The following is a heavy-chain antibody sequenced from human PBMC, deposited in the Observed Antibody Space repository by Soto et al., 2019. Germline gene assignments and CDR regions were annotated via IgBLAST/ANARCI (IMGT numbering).Heavy chain of an antibody. V-gene: IGHV4-34*01. Sequence: SETLSLTCAVYGGSFSGYYWSWIRQPPGKGLEWIGEINHSGSTNYNPSLKSRVTIPVDTSKNQFSLKLSSVTAADTAVYYCARGMLSTPDYWGQGTLVTVSS. CDR3: ARGMLSTPDY. J-gene: IGHJ4*02. CDR2: INHSGST. D-gene: IGHD2-15*01. CDR1: GGSFSGYY.